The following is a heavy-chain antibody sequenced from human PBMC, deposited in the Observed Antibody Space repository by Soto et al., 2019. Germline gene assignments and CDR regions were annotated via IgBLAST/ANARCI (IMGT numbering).Heavy chain of an antibody. CDR3: VRGGSCTNGVCSVFDY. V-gene: IGHV4-31*03. J-gene: IGHJ4*02. D-gene: IGHD2-8*01. CDR2: ITYSGNT. CDR1: GGSVSSVGYY. Sequence: PSETLSLTCTVSGGSVSSVGYYWSWIRQHPGKGLEWIGYITYSGNTYYNPSLESRVTMSAATSKNQFSLKLSSVTAADTAVYFCVRGGSCTNGVCSVFDYWGQGTLVTVSS.